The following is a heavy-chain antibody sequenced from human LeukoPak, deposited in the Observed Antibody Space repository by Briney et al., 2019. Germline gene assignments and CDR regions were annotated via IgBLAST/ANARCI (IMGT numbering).Heavy chain of an antibody. J-gene: IGHJ4*02. Sequence: GGSLRLSCAASGFTFSSYWMSWVRQAPGKGLEWVANIKQDGSEKYYVDSVKGRFTISRDNAKNSLYLQMNSLRAEDTAVYYCARLVLRELLTGLFRNGRINRYFDYWGQGTLITDSS. CDR1: GFTFSSYW. V-gene: IGHV3-7*01. CDR2: IKQDGSEK. D-gene: IGHD2-21*01. CDR3: ARLVLRELLTGLFRNGRINRYFDY.